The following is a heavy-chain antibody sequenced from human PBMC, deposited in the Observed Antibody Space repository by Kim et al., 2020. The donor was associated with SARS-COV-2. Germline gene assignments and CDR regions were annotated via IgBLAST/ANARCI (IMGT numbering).Heavy chain of an antibody. CDR2: IYHSGST. Sequence: SETLSLTCAVSGGSISSSNWWSWVRQPPGKGLEWIGEIYHSGSTNYNPSLKSRVTISVDKSKNQFSLKLSSVTAADTAVYYCARMATVIYYYYYYMDVWGKGTTVTVSS. J-gene: IGHJ6*03. V-gene: IGHV4-4*02. CDR1: GGSISSSNW. CDR3: ARMATVIYYYYYYMDV. D-gene: IGHD4-17*01.